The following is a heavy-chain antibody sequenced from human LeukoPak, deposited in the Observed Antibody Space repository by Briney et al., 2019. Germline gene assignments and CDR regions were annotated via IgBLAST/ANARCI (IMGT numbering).Heavy chain of an antibody. V-gene: IGHV4-59*12. CDR1: GGSISSYY. J-gene: IGHJ4*02. CDR2: IYYSGST. Sequence: PSETLSLTCTVSGGSISSYYWSWIRQPPGKGLEWIGYIYYSGSTNYNPSLKSRVTISVDKSKNQFSLKLSSVTAADTAVYYCARESRNTWGIAAAGFDYWGQGTLVTVSS. CDR3: ARESRNTWGIAAAGFDY. D-gene: IGHD6-13*01.